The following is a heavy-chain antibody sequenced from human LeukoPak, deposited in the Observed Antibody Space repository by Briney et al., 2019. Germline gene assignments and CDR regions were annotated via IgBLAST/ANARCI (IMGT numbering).Heavy chain of an antibody. CDR3: ASPIPGIAVAGTFDY. D-gene: IGHD6-19*01. V-gene: IGHV4-59*01. Sequence: SETLSLTCTVSGGSISSYYWSWIRQSPGKGLEWIGYIYYSGSTNYNPSLKSRVTLSVDTSKNQLSLDLRSVTAADTAVYYSASPIPGIAVAGTFDYWGQGTLVTVSS. CDR1: GGSISSYY. J-gene: IGHJ4*02. CDR2: IYYSGST.